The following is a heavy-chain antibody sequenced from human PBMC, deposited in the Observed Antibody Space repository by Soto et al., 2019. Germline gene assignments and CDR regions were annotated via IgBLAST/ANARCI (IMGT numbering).Heavy chain of an antibody. CDR1: GYTFTSYG. CDR2: ISAYNGNT. Sequence: QVQLVQSGAEVKKPGASVKVSCKASGYTFTSYGISWVRQAPGQGLEWMGWISAYNGNTNYAQKLQGRVTMTTDTSTSTAYMELRSLRSDDTAVYYCARDLKKYNWNDVAYFDYCGQGTLVTVSS. V-gene: IGHV1-18*01. D-gene: IGHD1-20*01. J-gene: IGHJ4*02. CDR3: ARDLKKYNWNDVAYFDY.